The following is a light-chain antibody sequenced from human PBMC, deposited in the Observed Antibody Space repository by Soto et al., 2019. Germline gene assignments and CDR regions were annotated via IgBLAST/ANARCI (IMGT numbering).Light chain of an antibody. V-gene: IGLV2-23*01. CDR2: EGS. CDR3: CSYAGSSTLA. J-gene: IGLJ2*01. Sequence: QSALTQPASVSGSPGQSTTISCTGTTSDVGSYNLVSWYQRHPGKAPKLMIYEGSKRPSGVSNRFSGSKSGNTASLTISGLQAEDEADYYCCSYAGSSTLAFGGGTKLTVL. CDR1: TSDVGSYNL.